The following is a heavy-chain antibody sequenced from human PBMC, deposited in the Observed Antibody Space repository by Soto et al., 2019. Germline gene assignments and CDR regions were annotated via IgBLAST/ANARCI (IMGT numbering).Heavy chain of an antibody. CDR1: GFTFSSYG. Sequence: HPGGSLRLSCAASGFTFSSYGMHWVRQAPGKGLEWVAVIWYDGSNKYYADSVKGRFTISRDNSKNTLYLQMNSLRAEDTAVYYCARDLSGSYYGLYYYGLAVWGQGTTVTVSS. CDR3: ARDLSGSYYGLYYYGLAV. D-gene: IGHD1-26*01. CDR2: IWYDGSNK. V-gene: IGHV3-33*01. J-gene: IGHJ6*02.